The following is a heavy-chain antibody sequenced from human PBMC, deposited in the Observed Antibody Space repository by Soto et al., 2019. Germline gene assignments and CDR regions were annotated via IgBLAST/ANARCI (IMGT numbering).Heavy chain of an antibody. CDR2: IKSKTDGGTT. CDR1: GVTFSNLW. Sequence: PGGSLRLPCAACGVTFSNLWMNWVRQARGKGGEWVGRIKSKTDGGTTDYAAPVKGRFTISRDDSKNTLYLQMNSLKTEDTAVYYCTISRVWFGQLLLYWGQGTLVTVSS. CDR3: TISRVWFGQLLLY. D-gene: IGHD3-10*01. V-gene: IGHV3-15*07. J-gene: IGHJ4*02.